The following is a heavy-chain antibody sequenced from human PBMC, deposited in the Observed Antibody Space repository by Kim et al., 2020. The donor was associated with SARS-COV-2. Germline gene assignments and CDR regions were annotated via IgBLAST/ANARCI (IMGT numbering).Heavy chain of an antibody. D-gene: IGHD6-13*01. CDR3: ARDSGSSSWRELDF. Sequence: ASVKVSCKASGYTFASSYIHWVRQAPGQGLEWVAIINSGSGSTEYSRTLRGRIAVTRDASTDTVFLELSSLRSEDTALYFCARDSGSSSWRELDFWGQGTLVTVSS. J-gene: IGHJ4*02. CDR2: INSGSGST. CDR1: GYTFASSY. V-gene: IGHV1-46*04.